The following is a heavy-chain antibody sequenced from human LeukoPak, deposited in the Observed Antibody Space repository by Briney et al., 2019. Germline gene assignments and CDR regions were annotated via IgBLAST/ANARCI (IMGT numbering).Heavy chain of an antibody. Sequence: GGSLRLSRAASGFTFSSYGMHWVRQAPGKGLEWVAVISYDGSNKYYADSVKGRFTISRDNSKNSLYLQMNSLRAEDTAVYYCARGRHSSRSGGYYFDIWGQGTLVTVSS. J-gene: IGHJ4*02. CDR2: ISYDGSNK. CDR1: GFTFSSYG. V-gene: IGHV3-30*03. CDR3: ARGRHSSRSGGYYFDI. D-gene: IGHD2-2*01.